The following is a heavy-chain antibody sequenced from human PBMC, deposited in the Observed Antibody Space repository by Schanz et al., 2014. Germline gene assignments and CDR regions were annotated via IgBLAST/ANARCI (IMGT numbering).Heavy chain of an antibody. CDR1: GYTFTSYD. Sequence: QVQLVQSGAEVKQPGASVKVSCKASGYTFTSYDINWVRQAPGKGLEWLGGFDVEDGETIYAQKFQGRVTMTEDTSTETAYMELSGLRSGDTAVYYCATNSPFRMVRGSNAFDAWGRGTMVTVAS. J-gene: IGHJ3*01. D-gene: IGHD3-10*01. CDR2: FDVEDGET. CDR3: ATNSPFRMVRGSNAFDA. V-gene: IGHV1-24*01.